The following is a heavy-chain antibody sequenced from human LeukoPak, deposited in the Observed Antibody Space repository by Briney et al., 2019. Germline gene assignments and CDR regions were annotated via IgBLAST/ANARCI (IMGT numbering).Heavy chain of an antibody. J-gene: IGHJ4*02. CDR2: FYPEDGET. V-gene: IGHV1-24*01. CDR3: ATDLSFLGVPGY. Sequence: ASVRVSCKVSGYTLTELSIHWVRQAPGKGLEWMGGFYPEDGETLYAQKFQGRVTMTEDTSTDPAYMELSSLRSEDTAVYYCATDLSFLGVPGYWGQGTLVTVSS. CDR1: GYTLTELS. D-gene: IGHD2/OR15-2a*01.